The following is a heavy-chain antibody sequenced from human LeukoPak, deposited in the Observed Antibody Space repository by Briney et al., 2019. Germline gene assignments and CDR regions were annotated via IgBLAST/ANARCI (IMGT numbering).Heavy chain of an antibody. CDR2: IWYDGSNK. J-gene: IGHJ4*02. CDR3: ARDKTHYYDSSGYPDY. Sequence: GGPLRLSCAASGFTFSSYGMHWVRQAPGKGLEWVAVIWYDGSNKYYADSVKGRFTISRDNSKNTLYLQMNSLRAEDTAVYYCARDKTHYYDSSGYPDYWGQGTLVTVSS. CDR1: GFTFSSYG. V-gene: IGHV3-33*01. D-gene: IGHD3-22*01.